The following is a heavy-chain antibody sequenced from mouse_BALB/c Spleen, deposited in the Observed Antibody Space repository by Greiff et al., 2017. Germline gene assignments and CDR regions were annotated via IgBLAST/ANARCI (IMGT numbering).Heavy chain of an antibody. V-gene: IGHV5-4*02. Sequence: EVKLMESGGGLVKPGGSLKLSCAASGFTFSDYYMYWVRQTPEKRLEWVATISDGGSYTYYPDSVKGRFTISRDNAKNNLYLQMSSLKSEDTAMYYCARGPYYGSSSAWFAYWGQGTLVTVSA. CDR3: ARGPYYGSSSAWFAY. J-gene: IGHJ3*01. D-gene: IGHD1-1*01. CDR1: GFTFSDYY. CDR2: ISDGGSYT.